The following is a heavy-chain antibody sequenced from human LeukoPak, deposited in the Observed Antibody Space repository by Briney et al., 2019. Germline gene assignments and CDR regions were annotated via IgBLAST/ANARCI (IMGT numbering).Heavy chain of an antibody. V-gene: IGHV3-11*01. D-gene: IGHD6-19*01. CDR1: GFTFSDYY. CDR2: ISSSGSTI. Sequence: GGSLRLSCAASGFTFSDYYMSWIRQAPGKGLEWVSYISSSGSTIYYADSVKGRFTISRDNAKNSLYLQMNSLRAEDTAVYYCARGQEKSSGWFLYYYYGMDVWGQGTTVTVSS. CDR3: ARGQEKSSGWFLYYYYGMDV. J-gene: IGHJ6*02.